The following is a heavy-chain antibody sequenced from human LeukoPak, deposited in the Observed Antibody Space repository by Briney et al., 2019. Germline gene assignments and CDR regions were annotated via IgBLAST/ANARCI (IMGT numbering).Heavy chain of an antibody. CDR2: INKGATHM. CDR1: QFSFSSYS. J-gene: IGHJ4*02. V-gene: IGHV3-21*01. Sequence: GGAPRLSCEASQFSFSSYSFNWVRQAPGQGLEWASSINKGATHMYYADSMKGRFTVSRDDAKNSLYLQMNSLRAEDTAVYYCVRLRRNTDSSGYYYYYDYWGRGTLVTVSS. D-gene: IGHD3-22*01. CDR3: VRLRRNTDSSGYYYYYDY.